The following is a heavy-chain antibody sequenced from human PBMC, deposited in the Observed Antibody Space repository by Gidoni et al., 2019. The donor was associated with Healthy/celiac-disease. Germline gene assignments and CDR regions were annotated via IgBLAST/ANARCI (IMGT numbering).Heavy chain of an antibody. Sequence: EVQLVESGGGLVQPGRSLRLSCAASGFTFDEYAMHWVRQAPGKGLEWVSGISWNSGSIGYADSVKGRFTISRDNAKNSLYLQMNSLRAEDTALYYCAKVYYDFWSGYSLYFDYWGQGTLVTVSS. CDR3: AKVYYDFWSGYSLYFDY. CDR1: GFTFDEYA. V-gene: IGHV3-9*01. J-gene: IGHJ4*02. CDR2: ISWNSGSI. D-gene: IGHD3-3*01.